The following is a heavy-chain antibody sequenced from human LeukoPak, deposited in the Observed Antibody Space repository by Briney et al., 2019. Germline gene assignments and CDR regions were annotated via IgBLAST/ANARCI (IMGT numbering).Heavy chain of an antibody. CDR3: AKPSRAGSTHRYFYGMDF. V-gene: IGHV3-23*01. J-gene: IGHJ6*02. CDR1: GFTFSSYA. Sequence: GGSLRLSCAAYGFTFSSYAMSWVRQAPGKGLEWVSAISGGGGSTYYADSVKGRFAISRDNSMSTLYLQMSSLRAEDTAVYYCAKPSRAGSTHRYFYGMDFWGQGTTVTVSS. CDR2: ISGGGGST. D-gene: IGHD1-1*01.